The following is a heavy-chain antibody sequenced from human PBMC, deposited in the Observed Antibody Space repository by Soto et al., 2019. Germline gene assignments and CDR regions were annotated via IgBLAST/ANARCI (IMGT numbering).Heavy chain of an antibody. CDR1: GFTFSSYS. CDR3: AREGDYYDSSCYYLNYFVS. J-gene: IGHJ4*02. D-gene: IGHD3-22*01. Sequence: EVQLVESGGGLVQPGGSLRLSCAASGFTFSSYSMNWVRQAPGKGLEWVSYISSSSSTIYYADSVKGRFTISRDNAKNSLYLQMNSLRAEDMAVYYCAREGDYYDSSCYYLNYFVSWGQGTLVIVSS. V-gene: IGHV3-48*01. CDR2: ISSSSSTI.